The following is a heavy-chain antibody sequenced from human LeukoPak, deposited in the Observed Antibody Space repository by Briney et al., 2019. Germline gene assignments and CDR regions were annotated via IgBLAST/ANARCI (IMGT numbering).Heavy chain of an antibody. V-gene: IGHV3-48*03. Sequence: PGGSLRLSCAASGFSFSSYEMNWVRQAPGKGLEWVSHISSSSRNIYYADSVKGRFTISRDNAQNSLYLQMNSLRAEDTAVYYCARENTEDCFDTWGHGTRVTVSS. CDR1: GFSFSSYE. D-gene: IGHD1/OR15-1a*01. CDR2: ISSSSRNI. J-gene: IGHJ3*02. CDR3: ARENTEDCFDT.